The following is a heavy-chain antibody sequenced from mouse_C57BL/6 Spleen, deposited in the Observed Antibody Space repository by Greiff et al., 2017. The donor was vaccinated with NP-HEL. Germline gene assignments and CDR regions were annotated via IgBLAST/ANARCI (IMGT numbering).Heavy chain of an antibody. V-gene: IGHV1-63*01. CDR3: ARSPYYYGSSHGYFDV. J-gene: IGHJ1*03. CDR1: GYTFTNYW. D-gene: IGHD1-1*01. Sequence: QVQLKQSGAELVRPGTSVKMSCKASGYTFTNYWIGWAKQRPGHGLEWIGDIFPGGGYTNYNEKFKGKATLTADKSSSTAYMQFSSLTSEDSAIYYCARSPYYYGSSHGYFDVWGTGTTVTVSS. CDR2: IFPGGGYT.